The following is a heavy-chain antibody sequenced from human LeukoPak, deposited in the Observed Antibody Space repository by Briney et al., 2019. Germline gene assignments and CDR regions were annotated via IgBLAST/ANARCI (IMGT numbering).Heavy chain of an antibody. CDR2: IWRGGNYK. Sequence: GGSLRLSCSASGFDFRMYAMHWVRQAPGKGLEWVAMIWRGGNYKFYVDAVKGRCTIYRDDFRSTFYLEMDSLTADDTAVYYFEPDPPDRGWAFWPWGQGPLVPV. D-gene: IGHD6-19*01. CDR1: GFDFRMYA. V-gene: IGHV3-33*01. J-gene: IGHJ1*01. CDR3: EPDPPDRGWAFWP.